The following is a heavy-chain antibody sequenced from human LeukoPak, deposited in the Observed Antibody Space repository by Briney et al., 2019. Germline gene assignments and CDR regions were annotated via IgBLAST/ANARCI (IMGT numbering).Heavy chain of an antibody. D-gene: IGHD4-11*01. CDR2: IRNKPNSYAT. Sequence: GGSLRLSCAASGFTFSGSTMHWVRQASGKGLEWVGRIRNKPNSYATAYTASVKGRFIISRDDSKNTAYLHMNSLKTEDTAVYYCTRGVTTRPLGYWGQGTLVTVSS. J-gene: IGHJ4*02. V-gene: IGHV3-73*01. CDR3: TRGVTTRPLGY. CDR1: GFTFSGST.